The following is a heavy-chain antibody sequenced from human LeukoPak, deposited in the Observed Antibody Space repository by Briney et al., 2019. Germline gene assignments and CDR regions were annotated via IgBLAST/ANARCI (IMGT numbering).Heavy chain of an antibody. J-gene: IGHJ4*02. Sequence: PSETLSLTCAVYGGSFSDYYWSWIRQPPGKGLEWIGEINHSGSTNYNPSLKSRVTISVDTSKNQFSLKLSSVTAADTAVYYCARGRRTYYDSSGYYHLDYWGQGTLVTVSS. D-gene: IGHD3-22*01. CDR1: GGSFSDYY. V-gene: IGHV4-34*01. CDR2: INHSGST. CDR3: ARGRRTYYDSSGYYHLDY.